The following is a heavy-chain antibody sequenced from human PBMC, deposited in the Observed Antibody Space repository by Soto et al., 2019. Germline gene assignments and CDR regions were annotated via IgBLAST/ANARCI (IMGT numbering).Heavy chain of an antibody. J-gene: IGHJ4*02. CDR1: GFTYSNAW. CDR3: TTDWSTGFWSGYLDFDY. Sequence: PGGSLRLSCAASGFTYSNAWMSWVRQAPGKGLEWVGRIKSKTDGGTTDYAAPVKGRFTISRDDSKNTLYLQMNSLKTEDTAVYYCTTDWSTGFWSGYLDFDYWGQGTLVTVSS. D-gene: IGHD3-3*01. CDR2: IKSKTDGGTT. V-gene: IGHV3-15*01.